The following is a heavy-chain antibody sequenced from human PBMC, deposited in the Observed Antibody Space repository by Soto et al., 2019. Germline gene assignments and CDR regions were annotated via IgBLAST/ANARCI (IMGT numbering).Heavy chain of an antibody. D-gene: IGHD3-22*01. V-gene: IGHV3-23*01. CDR1: GFTFSSCA. CDR2: ISGSGGIT. CDR3: ARSHYYDSSGYYYGAFDI. Sequence: GGSLSLSCVASGFTFSSCAMSCVRQAPGKGLDWVSVISGSGGITYSADSVKGRFTISRDNSKNTLYLQMNSLRAEDTAVYYCARSHYYDSSGYYYGAFDIWGQGTMVTVSS. J-gene: IGHJ3*02.